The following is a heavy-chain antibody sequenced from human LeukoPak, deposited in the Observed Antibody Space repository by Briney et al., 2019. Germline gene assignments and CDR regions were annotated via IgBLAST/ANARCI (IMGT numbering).Heavy chain of an antibody. D-gene: IGHD5-18*01. CDR3: ARAASGYSYVCDY. CDR2: IYYSGST. V-gene: IGHV4-59*01. CDR1: GGSISRYY. Sequence: PSETLSLSCTVSGGSISRYYWSWIRQPPGKGLEWVGYIYYSGSTNYNPSLKSRVTVSVDTSKNQFSLKLSSATAADTAVYYCARAASGYSYVCDYWGQGTLVTVSS. J-gene: IGHJ4*02.